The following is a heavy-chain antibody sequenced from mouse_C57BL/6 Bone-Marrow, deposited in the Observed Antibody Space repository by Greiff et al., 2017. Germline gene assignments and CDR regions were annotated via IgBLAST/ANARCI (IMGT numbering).Heavy chain of an antibody. CDR1: GFTFSSYG. V-gene: IGHV5-6*01. J-gene: IGHJ4*01. Sequence: EVHLVESGGDLVKPGGSLKLSCAASGFTFSSYGMSWVRQTPDKRLEWVATISSGGSNTYYPDSVKGRFTISRDNAKITLYLQMSSLKDEDTAMYYCASWLYAIDYWGQGTSVTVSS. CDR3: ASWLYAIDY. CDR2: ISSGGSNT.